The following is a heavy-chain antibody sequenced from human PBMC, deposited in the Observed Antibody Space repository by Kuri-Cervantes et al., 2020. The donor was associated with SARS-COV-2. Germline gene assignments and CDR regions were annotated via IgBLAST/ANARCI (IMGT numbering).Heavy chain of an antibody. J-gene: IGHJ5*02. CDR2: IYWNDDK. Sequence: SGPTLVKPTQTLTLTCTFSGFSLSTSGVGVGWIRQPPGKALEWLALIYWNDDKRYSPSLKSRLTITKDTSKNQVVLTMTNMDPVDTATSYFAHLGGLELPLVPSNWFYPWGQGTLVTVSS. V-gene: IGHV2-5*01. CDR1: GFSLSTSGVG. D-gene: IGHD1-7*01. CDR3: AHLGGLELPLVPSNWFYP.